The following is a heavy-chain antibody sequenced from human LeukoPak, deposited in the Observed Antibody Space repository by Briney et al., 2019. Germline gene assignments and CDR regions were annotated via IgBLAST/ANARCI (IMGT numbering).Heavy chain of an antibody. J-gene: IGHJ4*02. CDR2: ICWNSATI. V-gene: IGHV3-9*01. D-gene: IGHD6-13*01. CDR1: GFTFDDYA. Sequence: GGSLRLSCAASGFTFDDYAMHWVRQGPGKGLEWVSGICWNSATIGYADSVKGRFTISRDNAKNSVYLQMNSLRAEDTALYYCAKDDLASSSSSLDYWGQGTLVTVSS. CDR3: AKDDLASSSSSLDY.